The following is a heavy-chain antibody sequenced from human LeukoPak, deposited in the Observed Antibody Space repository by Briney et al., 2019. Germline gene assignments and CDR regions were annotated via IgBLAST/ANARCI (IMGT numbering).Heavy chain of an antibody. V-gene: IGHV3-23*01. CDR1: GFTFSSYS. D-gene: IGHD3-22*01. J-gene: IGHJ4*02. Sequence: GGSLRLSCAASGFTFSSYSMNWVRQAPGKGLEWVSAISGSGGSTYYADSVKGRFTISRDNSKNTLYLQVNSLRAEDTAVYYCAKGLAHSYGPVYYDSSGYYYDYWGQGTLVTVSS. CDR3: AKGLAHSYGPVYYDSSGYYYDY. CDR2: ISGSGGST.